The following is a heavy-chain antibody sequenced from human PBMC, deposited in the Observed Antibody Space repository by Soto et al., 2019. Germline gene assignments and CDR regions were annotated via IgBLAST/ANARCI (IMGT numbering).Heavy chain of an antibody. Sequence: EVQLVESGGGLVQPGGSLRLSCSASGFTFSNYWMNWVRQAPGKGLEWVANIKPEGGEEYYVDSVKGRFTISRDNAKKSLYLQMTTLRDDDTALYYCVRDAHRGGDYDYWGQGALVTVSS. J-gene: IGHJ4*02. CDR1: GFTFSNYW. V-gene: IGHV3-7*01. CDR2: IKPEGGEE. D-gene: IGHD3-16*01. CDR3: VRDAHRGGDYDY.